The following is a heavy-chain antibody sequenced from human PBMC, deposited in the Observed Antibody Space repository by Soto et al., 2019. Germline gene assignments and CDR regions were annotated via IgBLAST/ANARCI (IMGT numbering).Heavy chain of an antibody. D-gene: IGHD6-13*01. J-gene: IGHJ6*02. CDR2: ISYDGTNE. Sequence: QVQLVESGGGVVQPGRSLRLSCAASGFTFSSYPMDWVRQAPGKGLEWVAVISYDGTNEHYADSVKGRFTISRDTSKNPLYLQMNSLRAEDTAVYYCARPCLYRSNPPFYYYGMDVCGQGTTVTVSS. CDR3: ARPCLYRSNPPFYYYGMDV. V-gene: IGHV3-30-3*01. CDR1: GFTFSSYP.